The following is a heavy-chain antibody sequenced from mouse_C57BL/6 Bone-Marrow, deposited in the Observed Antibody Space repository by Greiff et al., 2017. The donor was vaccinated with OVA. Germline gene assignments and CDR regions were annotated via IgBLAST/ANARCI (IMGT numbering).Heavy chain of an antibody. V-gene: IGHV14-2*01. J-gene: IGHJ2*01. D-gene: IGHD2-3*01. CDR1: GFNIKDYY. CDR3: APDGYYFDY. CDR2: IDPEDGET. Sequence: VQLQQSGAELVKPGASVKLSCTASGFNIKDYYMHWVKQRTEQGLEWIGRIDPEDGETKYAPKFPGKATITADTSSNTAYLQLSSLTSEDTAVYYCAPDGYYFDYWGQGTTLTVSS.